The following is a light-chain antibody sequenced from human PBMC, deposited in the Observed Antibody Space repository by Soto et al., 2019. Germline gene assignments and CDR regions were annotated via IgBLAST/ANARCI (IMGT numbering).Light chain of an antibody. V-gene: IGLV1-47*01. CDR3: ATWDDSLSGWV. CDR2: RDN. CDR1: SSNIGSSY. Sequence: QPVLTQPPSASGTPGQRVTISCSGSSSNIGSSYVYWYQQLPGAAPKLLIFRDNQRPSGVPDRFSGSKSGTSASLAISGPRSEDEADYYCATWDDSLSGWVFGGGTKLTVL. J-gene: IGLJ3*02.